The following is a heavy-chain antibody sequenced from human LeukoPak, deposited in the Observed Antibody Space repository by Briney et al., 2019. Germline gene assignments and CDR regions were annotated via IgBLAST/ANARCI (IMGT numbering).Heavy chain of an antibody. J-gene: IGHJ4*02. Sequence: SETLSLTCIVSGGSINSDYWIWIRQPPGKGLEWIGNVFHTGNTNYSPSLRSRVTISLDMSKSQFFLSLRSVTAADTAVYYCARATVTYDFWSGYPSYFDSWGQGTLVTVSS. CDR2: VFHTGNT. V-gene: IGHV4-59*01. CDR1: GGSINSDY. D-gene: IGHD3-3*01. CDR3: ARATVTYDFWSGYPSYFDS.